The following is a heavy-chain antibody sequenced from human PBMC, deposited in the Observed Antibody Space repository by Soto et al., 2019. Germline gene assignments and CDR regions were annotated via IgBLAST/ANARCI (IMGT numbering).Heavy chain of an antibody. J-gene: IGHJ6*02. V-gene: IGHV3-21*01. CDR1: GFTLSSYN. CDR3: ARERAAAGTPNYYYGMDV. D-gene: IGHD6-13*01. CDR2: INTRSTYI. Sequence: GGSLRLSCAASGFTLSSYNMNWVRQAPGKGLEWVSSINTRSTYIYYADSVRGRFTISRDNAKNSLYLQMNSLRAEDTAVYYCARERAAAGTPNYYYGMDVWGQGTTVTVSS.